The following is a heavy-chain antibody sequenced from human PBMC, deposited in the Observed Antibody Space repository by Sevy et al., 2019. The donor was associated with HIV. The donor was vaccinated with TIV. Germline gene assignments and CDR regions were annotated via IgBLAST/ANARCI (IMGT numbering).Heavy chain of an antibody. J-gene: IGHJ4*02. Sequence: GGALRLSCAASGFTFSSAWMSWVRQAPGKGLGWVGRIQSKTDGGTTDYAASVKGRFTISRDDSVNKLYLQMNSLTTDDTDVYYCTTDTSTGYFDWLLDFDYWGQGTLVTVSS. CDR2: IQSKTDGGTT. CDR3: TTDTSTGYFDWLLDFDY. D-gene: IGHD3-9*01. V-gene: IGHV3-15*01. CDR1: GFTFSSAW.